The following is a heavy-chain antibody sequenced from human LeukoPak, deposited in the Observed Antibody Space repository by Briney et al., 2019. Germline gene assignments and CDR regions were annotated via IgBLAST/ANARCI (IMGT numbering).Heavy chain of an antibody. Sequence: GGSLRLSCAASGFTFSSYAMSWVRQAPGKGLEWVSAISGSGGSTYYADSVKGRLTISRDNSKNTLYLQMNSLRAEDTAVYYCAKDVTDCSSTSCYHTPGFDYWGQGTLVTVSS. CDR3: AKDVTDCSSTSCYHTPGFDY. V-gene: IGHV3-23*01. J-gene: IGHJ4*02. CDR2: ISGSGGST. D-gene: IGHD2-2*01. CDR1: GFTFSSYA.